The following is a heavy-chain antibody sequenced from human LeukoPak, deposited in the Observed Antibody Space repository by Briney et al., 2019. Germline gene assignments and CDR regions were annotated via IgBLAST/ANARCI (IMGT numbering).Heavy chain of an antibody. J-gene: IGHJ4*02. V-gene: IGHV3-30-3*01. Sequence: GGSLRLSCAASGFTFSSYAMHWVRQAPGKGLEWVAVISYDGSNKYYADSVKGRFTISRDNSKNTLYLQMNSLRAEDTAVYYCARDEQLGNWGQGTLVTVSS. CDR1: GFTFSSYA. CDR3: ARDEQLGN. CDR2: ISYDGSNK. D-gene: IGHD6-6*01.